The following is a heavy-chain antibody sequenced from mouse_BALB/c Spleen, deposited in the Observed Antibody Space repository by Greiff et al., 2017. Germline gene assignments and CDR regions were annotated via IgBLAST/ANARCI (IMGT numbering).Heavy chain of an antibody. V-gene: IGHV5-6*02. D-gene: IGHD4-1*01. Sequence: EVMLVESGGDLVKPGGSLKLSCAASGFTFSSYGMSWVRQTPDKRLEWVATISSGGSYTYYPDSVKGRFTISRDNAKNTLYLQMSSLKSEDTAMYYCARRGELAWFAYWGQGTLVTVSA. CDR1: GFTFSSYG. CDR3: ARRGELAWFAY. J-gene: IGHJ3*01. CDR2: ISSGGSYT.